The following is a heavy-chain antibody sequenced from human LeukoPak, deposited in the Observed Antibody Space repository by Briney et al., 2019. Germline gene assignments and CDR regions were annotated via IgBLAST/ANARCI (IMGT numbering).Heavy chain of an antibody. V-gene: IGHV3-73*01. J-gene: IGHJ4*02. CDR3: ARDLDYDYVWGSPLY. CDR2: IRSKANNYAT. D-gene: IGHD3-16*01. CDR1: GFTFSGSP. Sequence: PGGSLRLSCPASGFTFSGSPIHWVRQASGKGLEWVGRIRSKANNYATEYAASVKGRFTMSREDSKHTAYLQMNSLRAEDTAVYYCARDLDYDYVWGSPLYWGQGTLVTVSS.